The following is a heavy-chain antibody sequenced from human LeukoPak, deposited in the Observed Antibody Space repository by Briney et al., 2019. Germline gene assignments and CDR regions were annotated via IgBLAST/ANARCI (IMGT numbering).Heavy chain of an antibody. CDR1: ASSVGRCF. CDR2: IYYSGST. J-gene: IGHJ3*02. V-gene: IGHV4-59*02. D-gene: IGHD7-27*01. CDR3: AIAGRLGRYPFDI. Sequence: SQNQALTCFVAASSVGRCFGSWIRPPPAKGQEWIGYIYYSGSTNYNPSLKSRVTISVDTSKNQFSLKLNSVNAADTAVYYCAIAGRLGRYPFDIWGQGTMVTVSS.